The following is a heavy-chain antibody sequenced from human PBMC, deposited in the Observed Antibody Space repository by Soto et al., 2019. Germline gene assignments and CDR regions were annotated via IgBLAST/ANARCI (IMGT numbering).Heavy chain of an antibody. D-gene: IGHD2-21*02. CDR2: ISRDGKSK. Sequence: GGPVTPLHAASCFIFSNHWMHWVRQRPAEGLVWVSLISRDGKSKAYQESVKVRFAISRDNAKNTLYLQMKGLTAEDTAVYYYARESGDWPLNWFDPWGQGTLVTVSS. V-gene: IGHV3-74*01. CDR3: ARESGDWPLNWFDP. CDR1: CFIFSNHW. J-gene: IGHJ5*02.